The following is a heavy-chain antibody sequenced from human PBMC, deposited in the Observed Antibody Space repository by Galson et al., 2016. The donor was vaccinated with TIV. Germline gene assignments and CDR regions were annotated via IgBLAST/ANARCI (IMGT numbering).Heavy chain of an antibody. V-gene: IGHV2-5*05. CDR1: GFSLTTRGVG. D-gene: IGHD2-15*01. CDR3: AHRKTGSRPLDAFDI. CDR2: IYWDEDK. J-gene: IGHJ3*02. Sequence: PALVKPTQTLTLTCTFSGFSLTTRGVGVAWIRQPPRKALAWLAFIYWDEDKRYAPSLRNRLTVTKDPSKNQVVLTLTDMDPADTGTYYCAHRKTGSRPLDAFDIWGQGTMVTVSS.